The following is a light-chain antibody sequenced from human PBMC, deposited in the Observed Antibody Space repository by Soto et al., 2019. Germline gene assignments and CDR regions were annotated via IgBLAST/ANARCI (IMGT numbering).Light chain of an antibody. CDR2: GAS. CDR3: QQAYSFPLT. J-gene: IGKJ4*01. Sequence: DIQMTQSPSSVSASVGDRVTITCRASQGISTSLAWYQQKAGKAPSLLIYGASGLQSGVPSRFSGSGSGTDFTLTISSLQPEDFATYYCQQAYSFPLTFGGGTKVEIK. CDR1: QGISTS. V-gene: IGKV1-12*01.